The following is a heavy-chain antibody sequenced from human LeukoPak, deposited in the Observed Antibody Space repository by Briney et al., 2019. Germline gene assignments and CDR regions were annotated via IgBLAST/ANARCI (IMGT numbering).Heavy chain of an antibody. Sequence: PSETLSLTCSVSGGSISSYHWSWIRQPAGKGLEWIGRIYTGGSTNYNPSLKSRVTMSIDTSKNQFSLKLSSVTAADTAVYYCARDPPEYSSGWTGGDYWGQGALVTVSS. CDR2: IYTGGST. CDR3: ARDPPEYSSGWTGGDY. V-gene: IGHV4-4*07. CDR1: GGSISSYH. J-gene: IGHJ4*02. D-gene: IGHD6-19*01.